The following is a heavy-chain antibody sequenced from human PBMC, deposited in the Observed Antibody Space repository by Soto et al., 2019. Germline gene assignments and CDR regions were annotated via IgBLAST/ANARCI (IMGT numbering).Heavy chain of an antibody. J-gene: IGHJ4*02. D-gene: IGHD6-19*01. CDR1: GYTFTGYY. CDR2: INPNSGGT. Sequence: PGPQVKVSCKASGYTFTGYYMHWVRQAPGQGLEWMGWINPNSGGTNYAQKFQGWVTMTRDTSISTAYMELSRLRSDDTAVYYCARGSWGYSSGWLYFDYWGQGTLVTVSS. V-gene: IGHV1-2*04. CDR3: ARGSWGYSSGWLYFDY.